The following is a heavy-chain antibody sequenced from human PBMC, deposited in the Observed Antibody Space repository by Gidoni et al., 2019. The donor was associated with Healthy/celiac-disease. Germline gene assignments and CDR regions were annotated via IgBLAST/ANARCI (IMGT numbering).Heavy chain of an antibody. J-gene: IGHJ4*02. D-gene: IGHD3-9*01. CDR1: GFTFRRYA. CDR3: ARARYDILTGYPTLAYYFDY. CDR2: ISYDGSNK. V-gene: IGHV3-30*04. Sequence: QVQLVESGGGVVQPGRSLRVSCAASGFTFRRYAMHWVRQAPGKGLEWVAVISYDGSNKYYADSVKGRFTISRDNSKNTLYLQMNSLRAEDTAVYYCARARYDILTGYPTLAYYFDYWGQGTLVTVSS.